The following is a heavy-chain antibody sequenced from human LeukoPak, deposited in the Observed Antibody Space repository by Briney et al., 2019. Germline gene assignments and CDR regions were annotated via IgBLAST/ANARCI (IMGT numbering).Heavy chain of an antibody. Sequence: GGSLRLSYAASGFTFSSYWMSWVRQAPGKGLEWVANINQEGSEKYYVDSVKGRFTISRDNARNALYLQMNSLRAEDTALYYCARDYDYLWGTYRYYYFDYWGQGTPVTVSS. D-gene: IGHD3-16*02. CDR3: ARDYDYLWGTYRYYYFDY. V-gene: IGHV3-7*05. CDR2: INQEGSEK. CDR1: GFTFSSYW. J-gene: IGHJ4*02.